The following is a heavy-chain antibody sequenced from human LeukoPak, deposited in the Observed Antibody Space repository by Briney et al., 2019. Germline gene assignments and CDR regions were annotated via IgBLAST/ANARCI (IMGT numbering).Heavy chain of an antibody. J-gene: IGHJ5*02. D-gene: IGHD6-13*01. CDR2: INHTGRT. Sequence: SETLSLTCAVYGGSFSGPYWSWIRQPPGKGLEWIGEINHTGRTYYNPSLKSRVTISVDTSKSQFSLKLISVTAADTAVYYCARKEGGELVNTRRWFDPWGQGTLVTVSS. CDR1: GGSFSGPY. CDR3: ARKEGGELVNTRRWFDP. V-gene: IGHV4-34*01.